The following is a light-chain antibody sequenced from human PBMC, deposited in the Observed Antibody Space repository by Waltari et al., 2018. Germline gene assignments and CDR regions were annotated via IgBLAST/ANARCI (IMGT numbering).Light chain of an antibody. Sequence: QSALTQPPSASGSPGQSVTISCTGASRAIGAYSYVPWYQHYPGKAPKLIIYDVDKRPSGVPNRFSGSKSGDTASLTVSGLQTEDEADYYCSSYAGSNNLGIFGGGTKLTVL. CDR3: SSYAGSNNLGI. CDR1: SRAIGAYSY. V-gene: IGLV2-8*01. J-gene: IGLJ2*01. CDR2: DVD.